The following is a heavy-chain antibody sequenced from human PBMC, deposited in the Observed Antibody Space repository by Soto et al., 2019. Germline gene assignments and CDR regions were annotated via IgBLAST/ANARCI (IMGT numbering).Heavy chain of an antibody. CDR2: IIPILGIA. CDR3: ARGLLLWFGELVL. J-gene: IGHJ4*02. Sequence: QVQLVQSGAEVKKPGSSVKVSCKASGGTFSSYTISWVRQAPGQGLEWMGRIIPILGIANYAQKFQGRVTITADKSTSTAYMELSSLRSEDTAVYYCARGLLLWFGELVLWGQGTLVTVSS. V-gene: IGHV1-69*02. D-gene: IGHD3-10*01. CDR1: GGTFSSYT.